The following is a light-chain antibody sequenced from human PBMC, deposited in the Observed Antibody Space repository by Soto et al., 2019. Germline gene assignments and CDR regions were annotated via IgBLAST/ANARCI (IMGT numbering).Light chain of an antibody. J-gene: IGLJ1*01. CDR3: SSYTSSSHYV. Sequence: QSALTQPASVSGTPGQSITIPCTGTSSDVGGYNYVSWYQQHPGKAPKLMIYEVSNRPSGVSNRFSGSKSGNTASLTISGLQAEDEADYYCSSYTSSSHYVFGTGTKLTVL. CDR1: SSDVGGYNY. CDR2: EVS. V-gene: IGLV2-14*01.